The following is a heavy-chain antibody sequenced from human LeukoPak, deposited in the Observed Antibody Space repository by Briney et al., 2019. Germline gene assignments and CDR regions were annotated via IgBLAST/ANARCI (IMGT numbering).Heavy chain of an antibody. CDR2: ISAYNGNT. J-gene: IGHJ5*02. CDR1: GYTFTSYG. V-gene: IGHV1-18*01. Sequence: ASVKVSCKASGYTFTSYGISWVRQAPGQGLEWMGRISAYNGNTNYAQKLQGRVTMTTDTSTSTAYMELRSLRSDDTAVYYCARAGDFWSGYYPNWFDPWGQGTLVTVSS. CDR3: ARAGDFWSGYYPNWFDP. D-gene: IGHD3-3*01.